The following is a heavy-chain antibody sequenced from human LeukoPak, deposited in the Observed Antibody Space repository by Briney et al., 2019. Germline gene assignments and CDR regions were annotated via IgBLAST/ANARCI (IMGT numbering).Heavy chain of an antibody. CDR3: IKGWELPNWLDP. CDR1: GFILSGSA. Sequence: PGGSLKLSCAASGFILSGSAMHWVRQASGKGLEWVGRIRSKANSYATAYAASVKGRFTISRDDSKNTAYLQMNSLKTEDTAVYYCIKGWELPNWLDPWGQGTLVTVSS. V-gene: IGHV3-73*01. CDR2: IRSKANSYAT. J-gene: IGHJ5*02. D-gene: IGHD1-7*01.